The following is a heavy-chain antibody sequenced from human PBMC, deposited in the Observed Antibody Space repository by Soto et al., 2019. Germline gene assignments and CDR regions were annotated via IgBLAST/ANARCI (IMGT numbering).Heavy chain of an antibody. D-gene: IGHD5-12*01. J-gene: IGHJ4*02. V-gene: IGHV4-59*01. Sequence: PSETLSLTCTVSGGSISSYYWSWIRQPPGKGLEWIGYIYYSGSTNYNPSLKSRVTISVDTSKNQFSLKLSSVTAADTAVYYCARDSGLHGDQFDYWGQGTLVTVSS. CDR3: ARDSGLHGDQFDY. CDR1: GGSISSYY. CDR2: IYYSGST.